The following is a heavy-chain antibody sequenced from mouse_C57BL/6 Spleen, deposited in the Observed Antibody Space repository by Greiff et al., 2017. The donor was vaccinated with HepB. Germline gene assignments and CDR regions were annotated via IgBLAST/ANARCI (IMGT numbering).Heavy chain of an antibody. CDR3: ARSSITTVVDY. CDR2: IDPSDSYT. D-gene: IGHD1-1*01. J-gene: IGHJ2*01. V-gene: IGHV1-69*01. CDR1: GYTFTSYW. Sequence: QVQLQQSGAELVMPGASVKLSCKASGYTFTSYWMHWVKQRPGQGLEWIGEIDPSDSYTNYNQKFKGKSTLTVDKSSSTAYMQLSSLTSEDSAVYYCARSSITTVVDYWGQGTTLTVSS.